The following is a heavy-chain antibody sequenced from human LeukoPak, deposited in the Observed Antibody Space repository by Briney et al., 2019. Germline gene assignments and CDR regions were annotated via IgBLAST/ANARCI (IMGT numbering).Heavy chain of an antibody. V-gene: IGHV4-34*01. CDR3: ARQTGSGLFILP. CDR2: INHSGST. Sequence: PSETLSLTCAAYGGSFSGYYWSWIRQPSGKGLEWIGEINHSGSTNYNPSLKSRVTISVDTSKNQFSLRLTSVTAADTAVYYCARQTGSGLFILPGGQGTLVTVSS. D-gene: IGHD3/OR15-3a*01. J-gene: IGHJ4*02. CDR1: GGSFSGYY.